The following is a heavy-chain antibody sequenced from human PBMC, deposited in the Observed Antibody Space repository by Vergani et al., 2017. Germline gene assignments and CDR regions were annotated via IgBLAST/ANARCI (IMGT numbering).Heavy chain of an antibody. CDR2: IYSGGST. Sequence: EVQLVESGGGLVQPGGSLRLSCAASGFTVSSSYMSWVRQAPGKGLEWVSVIYSGGSTYYADSVKGRFTISRHNSKNTLYLQMNSLRAEDTAVYYCARDRVDIVATTTYYYYYYGMDVWGQGTTVTVSS. J-gene: IGHJ6*02. D-gene: IGHD5-12*01. CDR3: ARDRVDIVATTTYYYYYYGMDV. CDR1: GFTVSSSY. V-gene: IGHV3-53*04.